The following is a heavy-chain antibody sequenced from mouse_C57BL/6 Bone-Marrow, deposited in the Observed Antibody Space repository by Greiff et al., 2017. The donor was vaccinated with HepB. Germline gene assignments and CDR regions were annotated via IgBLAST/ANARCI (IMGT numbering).Heavy chain of an antibody. J-gene: IGHJ1*03. CDR1: GFSLTSYG. D-gene: IGHD2-4*01. CDR3: ARNGGDYDGWYFDV. Sequence: QVQLKESGPGLVQPSQSLSITCTVSGFSLTSYGVHWVRQSPGKGLEWLGVIWSGGSTDYNAAFISRLSISKDNSKSQVFFKMNSLQADDTAIYYCARNGGDYDGWYFDVWGTGTTVTVSS. CDR2: IWSGGST. V-gene: IGHV2-2*01.